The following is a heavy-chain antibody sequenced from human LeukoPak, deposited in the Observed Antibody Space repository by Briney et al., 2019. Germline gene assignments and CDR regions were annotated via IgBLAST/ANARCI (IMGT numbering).Heavy chain of an antibody. Sequence: GGSLRLSCAASGFTFSNFAMDWVRQAPGKGLEWVSAISGGGSATFYAASVKGRFTISRDNSKNTVFLQMNSLRAEDTAVYYCAKNSDISVYYSEGFDYWGQGTLATVSS. D-gene: IGHD3-22*01. V-gene: IGHV3-23*01. J-gene: IGHJ4*02. CDR3: AKNSDISVYYSEGFDY. CDR2: ISGGGSAT. CDR1: GFTFSNFA.